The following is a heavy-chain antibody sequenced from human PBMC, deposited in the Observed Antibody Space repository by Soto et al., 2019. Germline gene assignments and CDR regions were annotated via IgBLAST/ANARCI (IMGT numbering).Heavy chain of an antibody. CDR1: GGTFSSYT. CDR3: ARDRYCSGGSCYSGYGY. Sequence: QVQLVQSGAEVQKPGSSVKVSCKASGGTFSSYTISWVRQAPGQGLEWMGRIIPILGIANYAQKFQGRVTITADKSTSTAYMELSSLRSEDTAVYYCARDRYCSGGSCYSGYGYWGQGTLVTVSS. V-gene: IGHV1-69*08. CDR2: IIPILGIA. D-gene: IGHD2-15*01. J-gene: IGHJ4*02.